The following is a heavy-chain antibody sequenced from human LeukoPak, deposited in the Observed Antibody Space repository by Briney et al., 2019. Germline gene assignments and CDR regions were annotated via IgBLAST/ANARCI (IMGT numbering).Heavy chain of an antibody. CDR3: AREPRGYSYGYLDY. CDR2: INPNSGGT. Sequence: ASMKVSCKASGYTFTGYYMHWVRQAPGQGLEWMGRINPNSGGTNYAQKFQGRVTMTRDTSISTAYMELSRLRSEDTAVYYCAREPRGYSYGYLDYWGQGTLVTVSS. CDR1: GYTFTGYY. V-gene: IGHV1-2*06. D-gene: IGHD5-18*01. J-gene: IGHJ4*02.